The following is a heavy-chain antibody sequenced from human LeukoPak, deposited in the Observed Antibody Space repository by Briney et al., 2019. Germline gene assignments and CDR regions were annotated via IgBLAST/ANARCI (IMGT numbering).Heavy chain of an antibody. Sequence: PGRSLRLSCAASGFTFSNYGMHWVRQAPGKGLEWVAVISYDESDKYYADSVKGRFTISRDNSKNTLYLQMNNLRPEDTAVYYCAKGVVAANNAAYYGMDVWGQGTTVTVSS. CDR1: GFTFSNYG. CDR2: ISYDESDK. V-gene: IGHV3-30*18. D-gene: IGHD2-15*01. CDR3: AKGVVAANNAAYYGMDV. J-gene: IGHJ6*02.